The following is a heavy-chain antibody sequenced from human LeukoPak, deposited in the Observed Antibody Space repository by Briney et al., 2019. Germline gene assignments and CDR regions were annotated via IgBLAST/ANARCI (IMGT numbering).Heavy chain of an antibody. J-gene: IGHJ4*02. V-gene: IGHV3-30*02. CDR2: IRYDGSNK. CDR3: AKDLGRLRYFDY. D-gene: IGHD4-17*01. Sequence: PGGSLRLSCAASGFTFSSYGMHWVRQAPGKVLEWVAFIRYDGSNKYYADSVKGRFTISRDNSKNTLYLQMNSLRAEDTAVYYCAKDLGRLRYFDYWGQGTLVTVSS. CDR1: GFTFSSYG.